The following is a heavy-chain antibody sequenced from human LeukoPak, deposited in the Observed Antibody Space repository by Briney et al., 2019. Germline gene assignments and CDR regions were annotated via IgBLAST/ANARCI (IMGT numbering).Heavy chain of an antibody. V-gene: IGHV3-11*05. D-gene: IGHD3-10*01. CDR2: ISSSSTGTYT. CDR3: ARGHFGVDY. J-gene: IGHJ4*02. CDR1: GFTFSDFY. Sequence: LGGSLRLSCAASGFTFSDFYMSWIRQAPGKGLEWVSFISSSSTGTYTRYADSVKGRFTISRDNAKNSLYLQMNSLRAEDTAVYYCARGHFGVDYWGQGTLVTVST.